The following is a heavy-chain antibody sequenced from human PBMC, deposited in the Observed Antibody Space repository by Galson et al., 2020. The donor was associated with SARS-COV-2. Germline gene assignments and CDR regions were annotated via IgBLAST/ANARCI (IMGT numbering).Heavy chain of an antibody. J-gene: IGHJ4*02. Sequence: SETLSLTCTVSGGSISSYYWSWIRQPPEKGPERLGLIYYNGRTSYNPSLNSRVTISLDTSKSQFSLTLSSVTAADTAVYYCARFDTSGYRAFDYWGQGTLVTVSS. CDR2: IYYNGRT. CDR1: GGSISSYY. V-gene: IGHV4-59*13. CDR3: ARFDTSGYRAFDY. D-gene: IGHD3-22*01.